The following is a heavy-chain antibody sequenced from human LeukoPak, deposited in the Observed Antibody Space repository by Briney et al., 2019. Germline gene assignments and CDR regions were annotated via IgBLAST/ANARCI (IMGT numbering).Heavy chain of an antibody. CDR3: ARGNSGSD. D-gene: IGHD1-26*01. V-gene: IGHV3-7*04. CDR1: GFTFSTYW. J-gene: IGHJ4*02. CDR2: IKQDGSEK. Sequence: GGSLRLSCAASGFTFSTYWMTWVRRAPGKGLEWVANIKQDGSEKHYVDSVKGRFTVSRDNAKNSLYLQMNILRAEDTAVYYCARGNSGSDWGQGTLVTVSS.